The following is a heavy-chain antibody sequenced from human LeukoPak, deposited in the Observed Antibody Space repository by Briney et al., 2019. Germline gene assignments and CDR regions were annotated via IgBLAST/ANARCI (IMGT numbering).Heavy chain of an antibody. J-gene: IGHJ6*04. CDR1: GFTFDDYA. CDR2: ISWNSGSI. CDR3: ARVRYFDGMDV. D-gene: IGHD3-9*01. Sequence: GGSLRLSCAASGFTFDDYAMHWVRQAPGKGLEWVSGISWNSGSIGYADSVKGRFTISRDNAKNSLYLQMNSLRAEDTAVYYCARVRYFDGMDVWGKGTTVTVSS. V-gene: IGHV3-9*01.